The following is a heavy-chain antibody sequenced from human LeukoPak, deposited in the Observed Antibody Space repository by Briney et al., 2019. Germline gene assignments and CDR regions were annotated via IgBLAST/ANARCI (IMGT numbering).Heavy chain of an antibody. J-gene: IGHJ5*02. CDR3: ARLEPDIVVVVAARGYNWFDP. V-gene: IGHV5-51*01. CDR2: IYPGDSDT. Sequence: GGSLKISCKGSGYSFTSYWNGLVRQMPGKGLEWIGIIYPGDSDTRYSPSFQGQVPISADKSISTAYLQWSSLKASDTAMYYCARLEPDIVVVVAARGYNWFDPWGQGTLVTVSS. CDR1: GYSFTSYW. D-gene: IGHD2-15*01.